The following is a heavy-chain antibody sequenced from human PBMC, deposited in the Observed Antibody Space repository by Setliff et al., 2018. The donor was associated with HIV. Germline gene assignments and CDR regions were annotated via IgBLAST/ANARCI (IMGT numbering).Heavy chain of an antibody. J-gene: IGHJ3*02. CDR1: GFTFGKVW. CDR2: IKSSRDGGTT. V-gene: IGHV3-15*07. CDR3: TTLVGANPYHDAFDI. D-gene: IGHD1-26*01. Sequence: GGSLRLSCAASGFTFGKVWRNWVRQAPGKGLEWVGRIKSSRDGGTTDYAAPVKGRFTISKDDSINTLYLQMNSLETEDTAVYYCTTLVGANPYHDAFDIWGQGTMVTVSS.